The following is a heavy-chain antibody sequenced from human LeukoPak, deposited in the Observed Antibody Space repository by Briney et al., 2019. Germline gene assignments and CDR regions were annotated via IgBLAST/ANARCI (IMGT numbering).Heavy chain of an antibody. CDR3: ATSSGSYPSAFDI. V-gene: IGHV7-4-1*02. CDR2: INTNTGNP. J-gene: IGHJ3*02. Sequence: GASVKVSCKASGYTFTGYYMHWVRQAPGQGLEWMGWINTNTGNPTYAQGFTGRFVFSLDTSVSTAYLQISSLKAEGTAVYYCATSSGSYPSAFDIWGQGTMATVSS. CDR1: GYTFTGYY. D-gene: IGHD3-10*01.